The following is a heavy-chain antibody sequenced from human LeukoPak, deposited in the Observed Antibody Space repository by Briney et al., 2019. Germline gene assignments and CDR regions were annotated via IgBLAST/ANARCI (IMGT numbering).Heavy chain of an antibody. Sequence: GESLKISCKGSGYSFPSYWITWVRQMPGKGLEWMGRIDPSDSYTNYSPSFQCHVTISADKSISTAYLQWSSLKASDTAMYYCARSYSGYDYLDYWGQGTLVTVSS. CDR1: GYSFPSYW. D-gene: IGHD5-12*01. CDR2: IDPSDSYT. CDR3: ARSYSGYDYLDY. V-gene: IGHV5-10-1*01. J-gene: IGHJ4*02.